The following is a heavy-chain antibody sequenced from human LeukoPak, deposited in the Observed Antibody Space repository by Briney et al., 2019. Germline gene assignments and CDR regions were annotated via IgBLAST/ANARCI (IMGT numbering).Heavy chain of an antibody. J-gene: IGHJ5*02. D-gene: IGHD6-13*01. CDR1: GGSFSGYY. V-gene: IGHV4-34*01. CDR3: ASESSSWRAGFDP. Sequence: SETLSLTCAVYGGSFSGYYWSWIRQPPGKGLEWIGEINHSGSTNYNPSLKSRVTISVDTSKNQFSLKLSSVTAADTAVYYCASESSSWRAGFDPWGQGTLVTVSS. CDR2: INHSGST.